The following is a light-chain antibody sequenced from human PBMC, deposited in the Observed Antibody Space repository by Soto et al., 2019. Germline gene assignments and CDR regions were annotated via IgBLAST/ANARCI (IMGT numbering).Light chain of an antibody. V-gene: IGKV3D-15*01. J-gene: IGKJ5*01. CDR1: QSVSSN. CDR2: DAS. Sequence: EIVTPASPATLSVSPGARATFCCRASQSVSSNLAWYQQKPGQAPRLVIYDASNRAPGIPARFSGSGSGTDFTLTISSLQPDDFATYYCQQYNTYSTFGQGTRLEI. CDR3: QQYNTYST.